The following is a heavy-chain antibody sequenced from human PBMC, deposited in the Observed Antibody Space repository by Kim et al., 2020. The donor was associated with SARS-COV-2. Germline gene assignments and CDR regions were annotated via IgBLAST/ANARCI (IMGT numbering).Heavy chain of an antibody. D-gene: IGHD1-1*01. J-gene: IGHJ6*02. Sequence: GGSLRLSCAVSGFTFSNFGVHWVRQSPGKGLAWVAFINHDGATKFYADSVEGRFTISRDNSTNTLYLQIDSLGAEDTALYYCAKDEFDKTGTYYFFYGLDVWGQGTAVTVSS. CDR2: INHDGATK. CDR1: GFTFSNFG. CDR3: AKDEFDKTGTYYFFYGLDV. V-gene: IGHV3-30*02.